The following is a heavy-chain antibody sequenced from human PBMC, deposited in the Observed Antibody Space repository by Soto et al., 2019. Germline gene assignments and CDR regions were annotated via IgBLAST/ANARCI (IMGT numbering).Heavy chain of an antibody. D-gene: IGHD6-13*01. J-gene: IGHJ5*02. CDR1: GGTFSSYA. V-gene: IGHV1-69*06. CDR3: AVGVGSSSWYWFDP. Sequence: SVKVSCKASGGTFSSYAISWVRQAPGQGLEWMGGIIPIFGTANYAQKFQGRVTITADKSTGTAYMELSSLRSEDTAVYYCAVGVGSSSWYWFDPWGQGTLVTVSS. CDR2: IIPIFGTA.